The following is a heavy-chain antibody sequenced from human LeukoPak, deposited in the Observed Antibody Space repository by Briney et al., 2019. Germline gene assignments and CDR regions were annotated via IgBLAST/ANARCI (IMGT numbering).Heavy chain of an antibody. V-gene: IGHV4-34*01. J-gene: IGHJ5*02. Sequence: SETLSLTCAVYGGSFSGYYWSWIRQPPGKGLEWIGEINHSGSTNYNPSLKSRVTISADTSKNQFSLKLSSVTAADTAVYYCARAYCSSTSCRNWFDPWGQGTLVTVSS. CDR1: GGSFSGYY. CDR3: ARAYCSSTSCRNWFDP. CDR2: INHSGST. D-gene: IGHD2-2*01.